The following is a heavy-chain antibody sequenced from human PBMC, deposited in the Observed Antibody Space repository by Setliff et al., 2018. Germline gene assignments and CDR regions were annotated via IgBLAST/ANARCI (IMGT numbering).Heavy chain of an antibody. Sequence: PGGSLRLSCAASGFTFSSYSMNWVRQAPGKGLEWVANIKQDGSEKDYVDSVKGRFTISRDNARNSLYLQMNSLRAEDTAVYYCARVWFGNMDVWGKGTTVTVSS. D-gene: IGHD3-10*01. CDR3: ARVWFGNMDV. V-gene: IGHV3-7*03. CDR1: GFTFSSYS. J-gene: IGHJ6*03. CDR2: IKQDGSEK.